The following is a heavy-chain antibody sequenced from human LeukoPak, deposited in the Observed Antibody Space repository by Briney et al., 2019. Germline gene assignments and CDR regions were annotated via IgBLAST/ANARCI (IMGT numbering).Heavy chain of an antibody. D-gene: IGHD3-22*01. CDR3: ARVRDSSYFDY. Sequence: ALRLSCAASGFTFDDYAMHWVRQAPGKGLEWVSGISWNSGSIGYADSVKGRFTISRDNSKNTLYLQMNSLRAEDTAVYYCARVRDSSYFDYWGQGTLVTVSS. J-gene: IGHJ4*02. CDR1: GFTFDDYA. CDR2: ISWNSGSI. V-gene: IGHV3-9*01.